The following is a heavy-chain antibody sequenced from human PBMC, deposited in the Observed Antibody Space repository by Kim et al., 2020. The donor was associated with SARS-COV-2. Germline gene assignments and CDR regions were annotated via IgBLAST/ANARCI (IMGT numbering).Heavy chain of an antibody. J-gene: IGHJ6*02. CDR3: ASGGYCSSTSCLYYYYYGMDV. Sequence: SETLSLTCAVYGGSFSGYYWSWIRQPPGKGLEWIGEINHSGSTNYNPSLKSRVTISVDTSKNQFSLKLSSVTAADTAVYYCASGGYCSSTSCLYYYYYGMDVWGQGTTVTVSS. D-gene: IGHD2-2*03. CDR1: GGSFSGYY. V-gene: IGHV4-34*01. CDR2: INHSGST.